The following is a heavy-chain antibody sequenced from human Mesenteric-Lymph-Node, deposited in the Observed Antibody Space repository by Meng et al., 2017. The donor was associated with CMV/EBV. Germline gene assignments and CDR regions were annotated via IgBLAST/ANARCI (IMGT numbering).Heavy chain of an antibody. D-gene: IGHD5-24*01. CDR3: VRGGRDGYNYVLDY. V-gene: IGHV1-46*02. CDR2: INPRGDST. J-gene: IGHJ4*02. CDR1: GDTFNNYS. Sequence: SGDTFNNYSFHWVRQVPGQGLEWMGLINPRGDSTSHAQKFQGRVTMTRDTSTSTVYMELSSLRSEDTAMYYCVRGGRDGYNYVLDYWGQGTLVTVSS.